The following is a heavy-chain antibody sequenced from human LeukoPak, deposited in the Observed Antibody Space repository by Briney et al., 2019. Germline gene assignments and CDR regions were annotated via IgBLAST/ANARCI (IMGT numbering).Heavy chain of an antibody. CDR1: GYTFTGHY. CDR2: ICPSSGDI. J-gene: IGHJ6*03. Sequence: ASVKVSCKASGYTFTGHYMHWVRQAPGQGLEWMGWICPSSGDIDYSQIFQGRVTMTRDTSISTAHMELSRLRSDDTAVYYCARAAIAVAGDYHYHYMDVWGKGTTVTVSS. D-gene: IGHD6-19*01. V-gene: IGHV1-2*02. CDR3: ARAAIAVAGDYHYHYMDV.